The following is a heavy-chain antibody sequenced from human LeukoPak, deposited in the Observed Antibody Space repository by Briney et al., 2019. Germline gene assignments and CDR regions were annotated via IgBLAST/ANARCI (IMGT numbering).Heavy chain of an antibody. CDR3: ARPDIVATRGGIDY. D-gene: IGHD5-12*01. Sequence: GGSLRLSCAASGFTFDDYAMHWVRQAPGKGLEWISGISWNSGSIGYADSVKGRFTISRDNAKNSLYLQMNSLRAEDTALYYCARPDIVATRGGIDYWGQGTLVTVSS. V-gene: IGHV3-9*01. J-gene: IGHJ4*02. CDR1: GFTFDDYA. CDR2: ISWNSGSI.